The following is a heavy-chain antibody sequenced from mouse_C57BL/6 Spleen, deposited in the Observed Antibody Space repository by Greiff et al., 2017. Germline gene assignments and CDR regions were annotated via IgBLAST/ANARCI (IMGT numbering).Heavy chain of an antibody. D-gene: IGHD1-1*01. J-gene: IGHJ4*01. CDR3: ARSEDQGRSTVVARGYAMDY. V-gene: IGHV1-7*01. Sequence: LVESGAELAKPGASVKLSCKASGYTFTSYWMHWVKQRPGQGLEWIGYINPSSGYTKYNQKFKDKATLTADKYSSTAYMQLSSLTYEDSAVYYCARSEDQGRSTVVARGYAMDYWGQGTSVTVSS. CDR2: INPSSGYT. CDR1: GYTFTSYW.